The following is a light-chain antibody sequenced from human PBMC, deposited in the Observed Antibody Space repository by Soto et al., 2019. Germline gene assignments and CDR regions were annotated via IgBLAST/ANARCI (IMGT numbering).Light chain of an antibody. CDR2: GAS. CDR3: QQSHNWPRT. Sequence: EIVMTQSPATLSVSPGERATLSCRASQSVSSNLAWYQQKPGQAPRLLIYGASTRATGIPARFSGSGSGTDFTLTISSLEPEDFAVYYCQQSHNWPRTFGQGTKVDI. CDR1: QSVSSN. J-gene: IGKJ1*01. V-gene: IGKV3-15*01.